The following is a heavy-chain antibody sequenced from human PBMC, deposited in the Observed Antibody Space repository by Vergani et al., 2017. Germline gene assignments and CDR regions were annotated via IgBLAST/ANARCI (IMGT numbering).Heavy chain of an antibody. D-gene: IGHD3-10*01. Sequence: QVQLQESGPGLVKPSETLSLTCAVSGFSIDNGYYWDWIRQPPGKGLEWIGSIYRTGRTHFNPSLKSRVTISVDTSKNQFSLKLSSVTAADTAVYYCARSGDSSVRVGPPYYFDYWGQGTLVTVSS. CDR1: GFSIDNGYY. J-gene: IGHJ4*02. CDR2: IYRTGRT. V-gene: IGHV4-38-2*01. CDR3: ARSGDSSVRVGPPYYFDY.